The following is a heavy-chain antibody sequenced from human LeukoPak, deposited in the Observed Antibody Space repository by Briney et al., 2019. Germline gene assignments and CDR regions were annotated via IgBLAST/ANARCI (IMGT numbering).Heavy chain of an antibody. CDR2: ISGSGGST. Sequence: TGGSLRLSRAASGFTFSSYAMSWVRQAPGKGLEWVSAISGSGGSTYYADSVKGRFTISRDNSKNTLYLQMNSLRAEDTAVYYCANGGYSYGYPYFDYWGQGTLVTVSS. CDR1: GFTFSSYA. J-gene: IGHJ4*02. D-gene: IGHD5-18*01. CDR3: ANGGYSYGYPYFDY. V-gene: IGHV3-23*01.